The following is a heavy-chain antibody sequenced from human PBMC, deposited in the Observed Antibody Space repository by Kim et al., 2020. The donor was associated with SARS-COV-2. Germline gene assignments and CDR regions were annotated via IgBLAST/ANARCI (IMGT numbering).Heavy chain of an antibody. CDR2: IYPGDSDT. Sequence: GESLKISCKGSGYSFTSYWIGWVRQMPGKGLEWMGIIYPGDSDTRYSPSFQGQVTISADKSISTAYLQWSSLKASDTAMYYCAREPHSSGKWWELAGSGWGQGTLVTVSS. CDR3: AREPHSSGKWWELAGSG. J-gene: IGHJ4*02. CDR1: GYSFTSYW. V-gene: IGHV5-51*01. D-gene: IGHD6-19*01.